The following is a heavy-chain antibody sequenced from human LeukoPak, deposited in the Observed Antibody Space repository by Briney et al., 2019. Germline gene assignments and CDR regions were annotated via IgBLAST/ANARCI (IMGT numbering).Heavy chain of an antibody. Sequence: SETLSLTCTVSGGSISGGNYRWGWIRQPPGKGLEWIANIQLNGKADYNPSLKSRVAISVDTSKRYFSLNLSFVTAADTALYYCARLDTLSPNDYWGQGTLVTVSS. CDR3: ARLDTLSPNDY. D-gene: IGHD3-9*01. V-gene: IGHV4-39*02. J-gene: IGHJ4*02. CDR1: GGSISGGNYR. CDR2: IQLNGKA.